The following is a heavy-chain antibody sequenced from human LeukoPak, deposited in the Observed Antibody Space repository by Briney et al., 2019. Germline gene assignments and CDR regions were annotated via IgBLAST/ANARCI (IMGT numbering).Heavy chain of an antibody. J-gene: IGHJ4*02. CDR2: ISGTGSST. CDR1: GFTFSSYV. V-gene: IGHV3-23*01. CDR3: AKGGYSIDY. D-gene: IGHD3-22*01. Sequence: GGSLRLSCAASGFTFSSYVMSWVRQAPGKGLDWVSAISGTGSSTYYADSVKGRFTISRDNSKNTLYLQMNSLRAKDTAVYYCAKGGYSIDYWGQGTLVTVSS.